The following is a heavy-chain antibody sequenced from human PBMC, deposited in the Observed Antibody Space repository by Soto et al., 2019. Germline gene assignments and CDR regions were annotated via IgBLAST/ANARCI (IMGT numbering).Heavy chain of an antibody. Sequence: SETLSLTCAVYGGSFSGYYWSWIRQPPGKGLEWIGEINHSGSTNYNPSLKSRVTISVDTSKNQFSLKLSSVTAADTAVYYCARGHRGFWSGYYYYFDYWGQGTLVTVSS. J-gene: IGHJ4*02. V-gene: IGHV4-34*01. D-gene: IGHD3-3*01. CDR3: ARGHRGFWSGYYYYFDY. CDR2: INHSGST. CDR1: GGSFSGYY.